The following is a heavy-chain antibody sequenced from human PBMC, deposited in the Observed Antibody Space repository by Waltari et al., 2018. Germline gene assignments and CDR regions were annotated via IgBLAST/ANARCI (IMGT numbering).Heavy chain of an antibody. CDR3: ATYIGASVGTAAFDV. D-gene: IGHD5-12*01. CDR1: GGSITSNSHY. CDR2: ISYTGAT. Sequence: QLQLQESGPGLVKPSESLSLTCAVSGGSITSNSHYWGWIRQPPGQGLEWRGTISYTGATYSSPSLKSRVSISRDTAKNQLSLSLGSVTAADTALYYCATYIGASVGTAAFDVWGQGTMVTVSS. J-gene: IGHJ3*01. V-gene: IGHV4-39*01.